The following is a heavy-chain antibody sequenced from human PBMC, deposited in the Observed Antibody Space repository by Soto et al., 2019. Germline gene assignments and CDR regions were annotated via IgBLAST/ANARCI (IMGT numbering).Heavy chain of an antibody. J-gene: IGHJ4*02. CDR2: ISGTSRYT. V-gene: IGHV3-11*06. D-gene: IGHD6-19*01. Sequence: QVQLVESGGGLVRPGGSLRLSCAASGFTFNEYYINWIRQAPGKGLEWVSYISGTSRYTNNADSVKGRFTSSRDNAKSPQELQMDSLSPSDAAIYFCARVQSSAVAGTSPPSDYWGQGTLVTVS. CDR3: ARVQSSAVAGTSPPSDY. CDR1: GFTFNEYY.